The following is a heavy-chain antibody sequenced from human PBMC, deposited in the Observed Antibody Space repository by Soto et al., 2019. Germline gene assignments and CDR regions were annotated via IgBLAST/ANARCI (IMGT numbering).Heavy chain of an antibody. CDR2: IDPIDSYT. J-gene: IGHJ6*02. CDR1: GYNFASYW. Sequence: GESLKISCQGSGYNFASYWISWVRQMPGKGLEWMGRIDPIDSYTNYSPSFQGHVTTSADKSISTAYLQWSSLKASDTAMYYCARPYCSSASCPRNYYGMDVWGQGTTVTVSS. V-gene: IGHV5-10-1*01. CDR3: ARPYCSSASCPRNYYGMDV. D-gene: IGHD2-2*01.